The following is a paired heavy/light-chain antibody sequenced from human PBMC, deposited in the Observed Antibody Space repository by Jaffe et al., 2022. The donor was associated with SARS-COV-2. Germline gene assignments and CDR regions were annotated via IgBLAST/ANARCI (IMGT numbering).Heavy chain of an antibody. CDR1: GGSISTSTSY. CDR3: SRRPRRGGTTWFYDYGMDV. V-gene: IGHV4-39*01. CDR2: VFYGGNT. D-gene: IGHD1-7*01. Sequence: QLQLQESGPGQVKPSETLSLTCTVSGGSISTSTSYWGWIRQPPGKGLEWIGNVFYGGNTHYNPSLKSRVTISADTSKNQFSLRLSSVTAADAAVYYCSRRPRRGGTTWFYDYGMDVWGQGTMVTVSS. J-gene: IGHJ6*02.
Light chain of an antibody. CDR1: SSNIGNNY. V-gene: IGLV1-51*01. Sequence: QSVLTQPPSLSAAPGQKVTISCSGSSSNIGNNYVSWYQQLPGAAPKLLIYENTGRPSGIPDRFSGSKSGTSATLDITGLQTGDEADYYCGTWDSSLSAGVFGTGTKVTVL. CDR2: ENT. CDR3: GTWDSSLSAGV. J-gene: IGLJ1*01.